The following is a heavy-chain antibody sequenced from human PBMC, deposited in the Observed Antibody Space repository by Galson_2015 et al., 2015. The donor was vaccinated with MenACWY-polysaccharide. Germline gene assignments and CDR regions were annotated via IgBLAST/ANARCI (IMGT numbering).Heavy chain of an antibody. CDR3: ARDTGGCAY. CDR2: ISSSASYI. J-gene: IGHJ4*02. V-gene: IGHV3-21*01. CDR1: GFSFSDYN. D-gene: IGHD3-10*01. Sequence: SLRLSCAASGFSFSDYNMKWVRQAPGKGLEWVSIISSSASYIYYADSVKGRFTISRDNAKNSLYLQMNSLRAEDTAIYYCARDTGGCAYWGQGTLVTVS.